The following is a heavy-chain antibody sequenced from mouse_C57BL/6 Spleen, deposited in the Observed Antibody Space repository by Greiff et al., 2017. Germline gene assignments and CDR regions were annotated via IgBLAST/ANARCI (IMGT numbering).Heavy chain of an antibody. CDR3: ERGDWSSYDYAMDY. CDR2: IYPGGGYT. Sequence: VQLQQSGAELVRPGTSVKLSCKASGYTFTNYWIGWAKQRPGHGLEWIGDIYPGGGYTNYTEKFKGKATLTADKSSSTAYMQFSSLTSEDSAIYYCERGDWSSYDYAMDYWGQGTSVTVSS. V-gene: IGHV1-63*01. CDR1: GYTFTNYW. J-gene: IGHJ4*01. D-gene: IGHD1-1*01.